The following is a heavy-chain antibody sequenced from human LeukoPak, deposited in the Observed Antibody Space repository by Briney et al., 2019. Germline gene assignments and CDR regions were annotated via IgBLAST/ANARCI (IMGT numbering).Heavy chain of an antibody. V-gene: IGHV3-30*04. J-gene: IGHJ6*02. CDR2: ISYDGSNK. CDR3: ARDHPGYYGMDV. D-gene: IGHD3-10*01. Sequence: GSLRLSCAASGFTFSSYAMHWVRQAPGKGLEWVAVISYDGSNKYYADSVKGRFTISRDNSKNTLYLQMNSLRAEDTAVYYCARDHPGYYGMDVWGQGTTVTVSS. CDR1: GFTFSSYA.